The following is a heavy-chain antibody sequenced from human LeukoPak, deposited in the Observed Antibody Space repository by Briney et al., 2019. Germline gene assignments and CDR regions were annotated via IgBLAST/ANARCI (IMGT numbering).Heavy chain of an antibody. Sequence: ASVKVSCKASGYTFPSYGISWVRQAPGQGLEWMGWISAYNGNTNYAQKLQGRVTMTTDTSTSTAYMELRSLRSDDTAVYYCARDPENYYDSSGYYSRGAFDIWGQGTMVTVSS. CDR2: ISAYNGNT. CDR1: GYTFPSYG. D-gene: IGHD3-22*01. CDR3: ARDPENYYDSSGYYSRGAFDI. V-gene: IGHV1-18*01. J-gene: IGHJ3*02.